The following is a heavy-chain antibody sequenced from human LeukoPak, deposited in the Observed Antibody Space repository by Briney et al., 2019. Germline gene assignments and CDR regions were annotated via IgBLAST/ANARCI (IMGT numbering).Heavy chain of an antibody. D-gene: IGHD3-22*01. J-gene: IGHJ4*02. CDR1: GYAFTDYY. CDR3: ARGGAYSYDSSGRGDY. V-gene: IGHV1-2*02. Sequence: ASVKVSCKASGYAFTDYYIHWVRQAPGQGLEWMGWINPNSGGTNYAQKFQGRVTMTRDTSIYTAYMELSRLRSDDTAVYYCARGGAYSYDSSGRGDYWGQGTLVTVSS. CDR2: INPNSGGT.